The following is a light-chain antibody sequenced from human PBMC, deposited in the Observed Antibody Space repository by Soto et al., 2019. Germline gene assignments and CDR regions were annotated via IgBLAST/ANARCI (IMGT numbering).Light chain of an antibody. CDR1: SSDIGDYKY. V-gene: IGLV2-14*01. Sequence: QSALTQPASVSGSPGQSITISCTGTSSDIGDYKYVSWYQQHPGKAPKLVIYGVSNRPSGVSNRFSGSKSANTASLTISGLQAEDEADYYCSSYRRTSSLVIFGGGTKLTVL. CDR3: SSYRRTSSLVI. CDR2: GVS. J-gene: IGLJ2*01.